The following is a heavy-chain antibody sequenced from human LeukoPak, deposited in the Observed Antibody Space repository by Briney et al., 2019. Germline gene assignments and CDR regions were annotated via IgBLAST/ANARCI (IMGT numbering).Heavy chain of an antibody. CDR3: ARDPRNVGLAP. Sequence: SGGSLRLSCVASRFSLSGYWMYWVRQAPGKGLMYISRNNGDGSTTNYADVVKGRFTMSRDNVKNTLYLQMNSLRVEDTAVYYCARDPRNVGLAPWGQGTLVTVSS. V-gene: IGHV3-74*01. D-gene: IGHD2-15*01. CDR1: RFSLSGYW. CDR2: NNGDGSTT. J-gene: IGHJ5*02.